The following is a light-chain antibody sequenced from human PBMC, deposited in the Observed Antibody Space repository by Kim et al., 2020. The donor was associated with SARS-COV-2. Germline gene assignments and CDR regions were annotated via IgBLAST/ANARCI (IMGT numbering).Light chain of an antibody. J-gene: IGLJ3*02. V-gene: IGLV3-21*04. CDR1: RIGSKS. CDR2: YDS. Sequence: SYELTQPPSVSVSPGKTARITCGGNRIGSKSVYWYQQKPGQAPVLVIYYDSDRPSGIPERFSGSNSGDTATLTISRVEARDEADYYCQAWDSSSDDLGFG. CDR3: QAWDSSSDDLG.